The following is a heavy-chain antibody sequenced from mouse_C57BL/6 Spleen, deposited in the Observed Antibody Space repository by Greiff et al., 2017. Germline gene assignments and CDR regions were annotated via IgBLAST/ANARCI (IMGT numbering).Heavy chain of an antibody. CDR2: ISLKSDNYAT. J-gene: IGHJ4*01. Sequence: EVKVEESGGGLVQPGGSMKLSCVASGFTFSNYWMNWVRQTPEKGLEWVAPISLKSDNYATQYAESVKGRFTISRDDSKIRVYLQTNNLRAEDTCIYYCTSYAMDYWGQGTSVTVSS. CDR3: TSYAMDY. CDR1: GFTFSNYW. V-gene: IGHV6-3*01.